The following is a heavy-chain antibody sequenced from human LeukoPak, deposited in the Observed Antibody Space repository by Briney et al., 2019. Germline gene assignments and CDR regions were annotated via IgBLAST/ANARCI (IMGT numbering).Heavy chain of an antibody. CDR1: GFTFSSYA. Sequence: GGSLRLSCAASGFTFSSYAMRWVRQAPGKGLEWVSGTSGNGGSTYYGDSVKGRFTISRDNSKNTLYLQMNSLRAEDTAVYYCAKSDWITPRQIDYWGQGTLVTVSS. CDR3: AKSDWITPRQIDY. D-gene: IGHD2-21*02. J-gene: IGHJ4*02. V-gene: IGHV3-23*01. CDR2: TSGNGGST.